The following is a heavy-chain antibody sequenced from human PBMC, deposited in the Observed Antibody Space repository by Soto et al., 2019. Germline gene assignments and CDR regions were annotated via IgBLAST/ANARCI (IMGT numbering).Heavy chain of an antibody. CDR1: GYTFTSYD. CDR3: AIQGRIWFGELDVDV. CDR2: MNPNSGNT. Sequence: QVQLVQSGAEVTKPGASVKVSCKASGYTFTSYDINLVRQATGQGLEWMGWMNPNSGNTGYAQKFQGRVTMTRNTSISTAYMELSSLRSEDTAVYYCAIQGRIWFGELDVDVWGQGTTVTVSS. J-gene: IGHJ6*01. V-gene: IGHV1-8*01. D-gene: IGHD3-10*01.